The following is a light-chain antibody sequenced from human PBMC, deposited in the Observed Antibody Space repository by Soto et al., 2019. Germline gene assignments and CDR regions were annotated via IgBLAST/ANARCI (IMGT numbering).Light chain of an antibody. V-gene: IGKV3-15*01. CDR2: GAS. Sequence: EIVMTQSPATLSVSPVERVTLSCRASQNILSNLAWYQQKPGQAPRLLIYGASTRATGIPARFSGSGSGTEFTLTISSLQSEDFAVYYCQQYNNWPRTFGQGTKVDIK. CDR3: QQYNNWPRT. CDR1: QNILSN. J-gene: IGKJ1*01.